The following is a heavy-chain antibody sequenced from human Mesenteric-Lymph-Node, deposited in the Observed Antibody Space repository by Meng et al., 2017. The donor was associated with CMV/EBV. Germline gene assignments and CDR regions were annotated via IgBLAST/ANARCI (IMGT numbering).Heavy chain of an antibody. CDR1: SGSISSGAYY. V-gene: IGHV4-31*03. CDR3: ARDGPTSGFDP. J-gene: IGHJ5*02. Sequence: CTVSSGSISSGAYYWSWIRQHPGKGLEWIGYIYYSGGTYYNPSLKSRLTISVDTSKNQFSLKLNSVTAADTAVYYCARDGPTSGFDPWGQGTLVTVSS. D-gene: IGHD3-3*01. CDR2: IYYSGGT.